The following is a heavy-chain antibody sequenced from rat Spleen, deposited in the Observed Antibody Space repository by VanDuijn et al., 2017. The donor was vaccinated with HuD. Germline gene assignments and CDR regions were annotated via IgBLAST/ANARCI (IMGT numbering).Heavy chain of an antibody. CDR1: GFTFSSFP. D-gene: IGHD1-11*01. J-gene: IGHJ2*01. Sequence: EVQLVESGGGLVRPGRSLKLSCAASGFTFSSFPMAWVRQAPKKGLEWVASISPGGGNTYYRDSVKGRFTIFRDSAKSTLYLQMDSLRSEDTATYYCARRGYSYAYYFDYWGQGVMVTVSS. CDR3: ARRGYSYAYYFDY. CDR2: ISPGGGNT. V-gene: IGHV5-25*01.